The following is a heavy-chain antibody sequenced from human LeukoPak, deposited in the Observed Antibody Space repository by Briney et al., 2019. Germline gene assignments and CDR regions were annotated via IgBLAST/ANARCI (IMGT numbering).Heavy chain of an antibody. CDR2: ISSRANTI. V-gene: IGHV3-11*04. CDR1: GFTFSDYY. Sequence: PGGSLRLSCETSGFTFSDYYMTWIRQAPGKGLEWLSYISSRANTIYYADSVKGRFTISRDNAKNSLYLQMNSLRAEDTAVYYCARSHYDFWSGKYYYYYMDIWGNGTTVTVSS. CDR3: ARSHYDFWSGKYYYYYMDI. D-gene: IGHD3-3*01. J-gene: IGHJ6*03.